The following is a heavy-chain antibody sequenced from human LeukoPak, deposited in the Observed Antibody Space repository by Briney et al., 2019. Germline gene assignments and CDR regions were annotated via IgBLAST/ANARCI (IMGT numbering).Heavy chain of an antibody. CDR2: FRRKFFGATT. CDR3: TRNIYCSGGSCSYYFDY. V-gene: IGHV3-49*04. Sequence: GSLRLSCTGSGFTFGDYSMGWVRQAPGKGLGWVGIFRRKFFGATTEYAASVKGRFTISRDDAKSIAYLQMNSLKTEDTAMYYCTRNIYCSGGSCSYYFDYWGQGTLVTVSS. CDR1: GFTFGDYS. D-gene: IGHD2-15*01. J-gene: IGHJ4*02.